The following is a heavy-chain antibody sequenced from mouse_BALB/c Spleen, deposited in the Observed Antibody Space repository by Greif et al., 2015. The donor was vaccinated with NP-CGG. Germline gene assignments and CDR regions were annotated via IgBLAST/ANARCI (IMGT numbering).Heavy chain of an antibody. J-gene: IGHJ1*01. CDR2: ISSGGSYT. Sequence: EVKLVESGGDLVKPGGSLKLSCAASGFTFSSYGMSWVRQTPDKRLEWVATISSGGSYTYYPDSVKGRFTISRDNAKNXLYLQMSSLKSEDTAMYYCARRDPYFDVWGAGTTVTVSS. V-gene: IGHV5-6*02. CDR1: GFTFSSYG. CDR3: ARRDPYFDV.